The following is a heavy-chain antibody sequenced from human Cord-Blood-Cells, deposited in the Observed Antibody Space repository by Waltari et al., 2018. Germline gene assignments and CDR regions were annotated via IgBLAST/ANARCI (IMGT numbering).Heavy chain of an antibody. J-gene: IGHJ3*02. CDR1: GGSISSYY. V-gene: IGHV4-4*07. D-gene: IGHD6-19*01. CDR3: ARSGYSSGWFDAFDI. Sequence: QVQLQDAGPGLVKPSETLSLTCTVSGGSISSYYWSWTRPPDGKGLEWIGRIYTSGSTNYNPSLKSRVTMSVDTSKNQFSLKLSSVTAADTAVYYCARSGYSSGWFDAFDIWGQGTMVTVSS. CDR2: IYTSGST.